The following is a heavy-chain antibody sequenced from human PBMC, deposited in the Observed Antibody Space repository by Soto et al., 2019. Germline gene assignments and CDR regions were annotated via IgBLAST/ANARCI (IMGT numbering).Heavy chain of an antibody. J-gene: IGHJ5*02. V-gene: IGHV1-18*01. D-gene: IGHD3-9*01. CDR2: ISAYNGNT. CDR1: GYTFTSYG. CDR3: ARILTYYDILTGYYLSP. Sequence: ASVKVSCKASGYTFTSYGISWVRQAPGQGLEWMGWISAYNGNTNYAQKLQGRVTMTTDTSTSTAYMELRSLRSDDTAVYYCARILTYYDILTGYYLSPWGQGTLVTVSS.